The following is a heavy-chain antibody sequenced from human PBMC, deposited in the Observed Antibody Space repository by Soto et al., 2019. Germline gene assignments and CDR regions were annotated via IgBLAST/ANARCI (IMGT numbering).Heavy chain of an antibody. V-gene: IGHV3-64*01. CDR2: ISSNGGST. Sequence: GGSLRLSCAASGFTFSSYAMHWVRQAPGKGLEYVSAISSNGGSTYYANSVKGRFTISRDNSKNTLYLQMGSLRAEDMAVYYCARDSPKVRRRQKPKKGNYYYYYMDVWGKGTTVTVSS. CDR3: ARDSPKVRRRQKPKKGNYYYYYMDV. CDR1: GFTFSSYA. J-gene: IGHJ6*03. D-gene: IGHD2-21*01.